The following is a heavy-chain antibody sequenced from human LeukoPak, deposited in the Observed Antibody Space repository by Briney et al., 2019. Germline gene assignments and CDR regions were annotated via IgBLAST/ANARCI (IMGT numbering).Heavy chain of an antibody. CDR3: ARHKTYYYDSSGYCYGAPDAFDI. D-gene: IGHD3-22*01. CDR2: IYYSGST. Sequence: SETLSLTCTVSGGSISSSSYYWGWIRQPPGKGLEWIGSIYYSGSTYYNPSLKSRVTISVDTSKNQFSLKLSSVTAADTAVYYCARHKTYYYDSSGYCYGAPDAFDIWGQGTMVTVSS. V-gene: IGHV4-39*01. J-gene: IGHJ3*02. CDR1: GGSISSSSYY.